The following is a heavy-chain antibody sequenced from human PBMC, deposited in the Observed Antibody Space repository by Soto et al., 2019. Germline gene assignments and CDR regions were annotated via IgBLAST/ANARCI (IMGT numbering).Heavy chain of an antibody. J-gene: IGHJ5*02. CDR2: INHSGST. V-gene: IGHV4-34*01. D-gene: IGHD3-16*01. CDR1: GGSFSGYY. CDR3: AKPGDKKYNWFDP. Sequence: TSETLSLTCAVYGGSFSGYYWTWIRQPPGTGLEWIGEINHSGSTNYNPSLKSRVTISVDTSKNQFSLELTSVTAADTAVYYCAKPGDKKYNWFDPWGRGTLVTVSS.